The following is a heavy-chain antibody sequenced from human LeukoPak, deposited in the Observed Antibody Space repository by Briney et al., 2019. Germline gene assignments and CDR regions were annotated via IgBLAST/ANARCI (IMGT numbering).Heavy chain of an antibody. CDR2: IYYSGST. CDR1: GGSISSYY. D-gene: IGHD4-17*01. Sequence: PSETLSLTCTVSGGSISSYYWSWIRQPPGKGLEWIGYIYYSGSTNYNPSPKSRVTISVDTSKNQFSLKLSSVTAADTAVYYCARARTTVTTPYFVYWGQGTLVTVSS. CDR3: ARARTTVTTPYFVY. J-gene: IGHJ4*02. V-gene: IGHV4-59*01.